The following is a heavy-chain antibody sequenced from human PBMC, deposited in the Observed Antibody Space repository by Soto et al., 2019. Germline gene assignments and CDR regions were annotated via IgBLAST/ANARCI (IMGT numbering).Heavy chain of an antibody. CDR1: GFTFSSYA. CDR3: ATFFWSGYYTQY. D-gene: IGHD3-3*01. V-gene: IGHV3-23*01. Sequence: GGSLRLSCAASGFTFSSYAMNWVRQAPGKGLEWVSGISGTGDSTYYAGSVKGRFTISRDNSKNTLYLQMNSLRAEDTATYYCATFFWSGYYTQYWGQGTLVTVSS. J-gene: IGHJ4*02. CDR2: ISGTGDST.